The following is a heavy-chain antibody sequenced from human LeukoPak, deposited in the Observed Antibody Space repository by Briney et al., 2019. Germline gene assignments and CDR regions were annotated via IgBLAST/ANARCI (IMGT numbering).Heavy chain of an antibody. J-gene: IGHJ4*02. CDR3: ARDLGYSSGWYFDY. D-gene: IGHD6-19*01. CDR1: GYTFTGYY. V-gene: IGHV1-2*04. CDR2: INPNSGGT. Sequence: ASVKVSCKASGYTFTGYYMHWVRQAPGQGLEWMGWINPNSGGTNYAQKFQGWVTMTTDTSTSTAYMELRSLRSDDTAVYYCARDLGYSSGWYFDYWGQGTLVTVSS.